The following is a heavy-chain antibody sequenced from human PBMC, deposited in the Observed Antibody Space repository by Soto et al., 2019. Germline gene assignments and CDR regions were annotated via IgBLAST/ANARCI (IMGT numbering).Heavy chain of an antibody. J-gene: IGHJ6*02. CDR1: GFTFSSYA. D-gene: IGHD3-10*01. CDR3: ARDYYGSETYYYYYGMDV. Sequence: PGGSLRLSCAASGFTFSSYAMHWVRQAPGKGLEWVAVISYDGSNKYYADSVKGRFTISRDNSKNTLYLQMNSLRAEDTAMYYCARDYYGSETYYYYYGMDVWGQGTTVTVSS. V-gene: IGHV3-30-3*01. CDR2: ISYDGSNK.